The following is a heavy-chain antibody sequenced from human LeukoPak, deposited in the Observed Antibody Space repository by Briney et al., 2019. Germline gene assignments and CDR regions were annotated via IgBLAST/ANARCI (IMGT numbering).Heavy chain of an antibody. CDR2: INHSGST. CDR3: ARAPLDY. CDR1: GGSFSGYY. Sequence: SETLSLTCAVYGGSFSGYYWSWIRQPPGKGLVWIGEINHSGSTNYDPSLKGRVTISVDTSKNQFSLKLSSVTAADTAVYYCARAPLDYWGQGTLVTVSS. V-gene: IGHV4-34*01. J-gene: IGHJ4*02.